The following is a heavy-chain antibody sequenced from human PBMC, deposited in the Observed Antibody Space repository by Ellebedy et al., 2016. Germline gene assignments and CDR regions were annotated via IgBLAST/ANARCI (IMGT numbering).Heavy chain of an antibody. D-gene: IGHD3-22*01. CDR1: GVSISGTNYF. CDR3: ARDSSGSLDY. V-gene: IGHV4-61*02. CDR2: IDARGRI. Sequence: SETLSLXXRVSGVSISGTNYFWTWIRQPAGEGLEWIGRIDARGRIDYNPSVKRRVTISVDTSKNQFSLKLSSVTAADTAVYYCARDSSGSLDYWGQGTLVTVSS. J-gene: IGHJ4*02.